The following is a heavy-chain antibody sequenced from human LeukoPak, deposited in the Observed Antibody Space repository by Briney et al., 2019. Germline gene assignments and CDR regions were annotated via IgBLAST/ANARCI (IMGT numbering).Heavy chain of an antibody. CDR3: ARDREVTIFGAGVMDV. CDR2: INPNSGGT. CDR1: GYTFTGYY. Sequence: ASVKVSCKASGYTFTGYYMHWGRQAPGQGLEWMGWINPNSGGTNYAQKFQGRVTMTRDTSISTAYTELSRLRSDDTAVYYYARDREVTIFGAGVMDVWGKGTTVTVSS. J-gene: IGHJ6*04. D-gene: IGHD3-3*01. V-gene: IGHV1-2*02.